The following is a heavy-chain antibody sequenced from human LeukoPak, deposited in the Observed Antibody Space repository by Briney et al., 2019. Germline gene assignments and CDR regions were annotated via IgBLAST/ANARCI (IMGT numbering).Heavy chain of an antibody. J-gene: IGHJ6*03. CDR1: GGSISSHH. V-gene: IGHV4-59*11. CDR2: IYHSVNT. CDR3: ARDVGAIYYHYYMDV. D-gene: IGHD3-16*01. Sequence: SETLSLTCTVSGGSISSHHWSWMRQPPGKGLEWIGFIYHSVNTNYNPSLKSRVTISVDTSKNQFSLKLSSVTAADTAVYYCARDVGAIYYHYYMDVWGKGTTVTVSS.